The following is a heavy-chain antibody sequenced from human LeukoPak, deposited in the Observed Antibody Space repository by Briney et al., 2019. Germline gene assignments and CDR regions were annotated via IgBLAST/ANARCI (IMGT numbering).Heavy chain of an antibody. CDR2: ISAYNGNT. CDR1: GYTFTSYG. J-gene: IGHJ4*02. Sequence: GASVKVSCKASGYTFTSYGISWVRQAPGQGLEWMGWISAYNGNTNYAQKLQGRVTMTTDTSTSTAYMELRSLRSDDTAVYYCATHETSSSWSHPEDYWGQGTLVTVSS. V-gene: IGHV1-18*01. D-gene: IGHD6-13*01. CDR3: ATHETSSSWSHPEDY.